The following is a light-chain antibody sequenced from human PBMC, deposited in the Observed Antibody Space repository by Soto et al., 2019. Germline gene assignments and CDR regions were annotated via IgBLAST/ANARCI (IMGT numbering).Light chain of an antibody. CDR1: QDISNY. V-gene: IGKV1-27*01. Sequence: DIQMTQSPSSLSASVRDGVTVTCRASQDISNYLAWYQQKPGKVPKLLIYAASTLQSGVPSRFSGSGSGTDFTLTIGSLQPEDVATYYCQKYNSAWAFGQGTKVEIK. CDR2: AAS. CDR3: QKYNSAWA. J-gene: IGKJ1*01.